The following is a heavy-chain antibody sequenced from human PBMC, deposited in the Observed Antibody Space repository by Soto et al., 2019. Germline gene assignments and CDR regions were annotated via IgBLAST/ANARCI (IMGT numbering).Heavy chain of an antibody. D-gene: IGHD6-13*01. CDR2: IKQDGSEK. J-gene: IGHJ6*02. V-gene: IGHV3-7*01. CDR3: AREEIIAEAGRYYYGMDV. CDR1: GFTFSSYW. Sequence: PGGSLRLSCAASGFTFSSYWMSWVRQAPGKGLEWVANIKQDGSEKYYVDSVKGRFTISRDNAKNSLYLQMNSLRAEDTAVYYCAREEIIAEAGRYYYGMDVWGQGTKVTVSS.